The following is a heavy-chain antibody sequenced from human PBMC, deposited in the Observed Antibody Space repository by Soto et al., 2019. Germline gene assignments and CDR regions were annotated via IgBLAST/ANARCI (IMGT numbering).Heavy chain of an antibody. V-gene: IGHV3-30*18. CDR3: AKVDYGDAPPDY. CDR2: ISYDGSNK. D-gene: IGHD4-17*01. J-gene: IGHJ4*02. CDR1: GFPFSSYF. Sequence: PGGSMILSCAAAGFPFSSYFMRWVRQDPGKGLEWVVVISYDGSNKYYADSGKGGFTISRDNSKNTLYLQMNSLRAEDTAVYYCAKVDYGDAPPDYWGQGTLVTVS.